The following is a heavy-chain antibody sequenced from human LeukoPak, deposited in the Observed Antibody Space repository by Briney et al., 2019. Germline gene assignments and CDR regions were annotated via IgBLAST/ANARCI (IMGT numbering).Heavy chain of an antibody. CDR3: AKDRLLWFGELSYHYFDY. Sequence: GGSLRLSCAASGFTFSSYGMHWVRQAPGKGLEWVAFIRYDGSNKYYADSVKGRFTISRDNSKNTLYLQMNSLRAEDTAVYYCAKDRLLWFGELSYHYFDYWGQGTLVTVSS. CDR1: GFTFSSYG. CDR2: IRYDGSNK. D-gene: IGHD3-10*01. V-gene: IGHV3-30*02. J-gene: IGHJ4*02.